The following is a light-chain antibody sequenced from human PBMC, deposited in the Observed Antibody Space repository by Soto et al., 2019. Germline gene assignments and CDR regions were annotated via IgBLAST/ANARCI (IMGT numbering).Light chain of an antibody. CDR3: QQYEHLIT. J-gene: IGKJ5*01. CDR1: EDISNS. Sequence: DIQMTQSPSSLSASVGDRGTITCQASEDISNSLNWYQQKPGKAPKLLIYDASNLETGVPSRFSGSGSGTDFTFTISSLQPEDLATYYCQQYEHLITFGQGTRLEIK. CDR2: DAS. V-gene: IGKV1-33*01.